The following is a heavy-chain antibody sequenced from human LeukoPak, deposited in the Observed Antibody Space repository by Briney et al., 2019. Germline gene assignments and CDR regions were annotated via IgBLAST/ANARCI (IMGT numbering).Heavy chain of an antibody. D-gene: IGHD5-12*01. V-gene: IGHV4-34*01. CDR1: GGSFNGYY. CDR3: IYGDYETRFDY. Sequence: SETLSLTCGVYGGSFNGYYWSWIRQPPGKGLEWIGEITHSGGTNYNPSLKSRVTISVDTSKIQFSLKLSSVTAADTAMYYCIYGDYETRFDYWGQGTLVTVSS. CDR2: ITHSGGT. J-gene: IGHJ4*02.